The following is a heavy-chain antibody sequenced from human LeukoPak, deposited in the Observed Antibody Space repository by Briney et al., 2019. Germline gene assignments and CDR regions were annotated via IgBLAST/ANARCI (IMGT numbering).Heavy chain of an antibody. J-gene: IGHJ4*02. D-gene: IGHD6-19*01. CDR2: ILYDGSNK. V-gene: IGHV3-30*18. CDR1: GFTFSSYG. CDR3: AKVNGWSHFDY. Sequence: GGSLRLSCTASGFTFSSYGMHWARQAPGKGLEWVALILYDGSNKYYADSVKGRFTISRDNSKKTLYLQMNRLRTEDTAVYYCAKVNGWSHFDYWGQGTLVTVSS.